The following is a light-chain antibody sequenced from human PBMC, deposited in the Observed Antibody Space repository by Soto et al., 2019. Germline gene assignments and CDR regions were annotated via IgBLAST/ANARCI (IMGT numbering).Light chain of an antibody. J-gene: IGLJ2*01. CDR3: SSYTSSNTLVI. V-gene: IGLV2-14*02. Sequence: QSVLTQPASVSGSPGQSIAISCTGTSSDVGSYNSVSWYQQHPGKAPKLMIYEGSKRPSGVSDRFSGSKSGNTASLTISGLQAEDEADYYCSSYTSSNTLVIFGGGTKVTVL. CDR1: SSDVGSYNS. CDR2: EGS.